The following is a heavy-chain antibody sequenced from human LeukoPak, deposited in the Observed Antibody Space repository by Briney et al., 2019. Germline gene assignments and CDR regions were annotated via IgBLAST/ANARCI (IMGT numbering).Heavy chain of an antibody. CDR1: GFTVSNNY. Sequence: GGPLRLSCAASGFTVSNNYMSWVRQAPGKGLEWVSVIYSGGSTYYADSVKGRFTISRDNSKNTLYLQMNSLRVEDTAVYYCAKSYYYDDNGYYYGGYFDYWGRGTLVAVSS. CDR3: AKSYYYDDNGYYYGGYFDY. J-gene: IGHJ4*02. V-gene: IGHV3-53*01. D-gene: IGHD3-22*01. CDR2: IYSGGST.